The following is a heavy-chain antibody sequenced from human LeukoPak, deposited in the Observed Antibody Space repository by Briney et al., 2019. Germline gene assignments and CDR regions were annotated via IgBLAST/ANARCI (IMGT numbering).Heavy chain of an antibody. CDR1: GFTFSSYA. V-gene: IGHV3-30-3*01. D-gene: IGHD6-13*01. Sequence: GGSLRLSCAASGFTFSSYAMHWVRQAPGKGLEWVAVISYDGSNKYYADSVKGRFTISRDNSKNTLYLQMNSLRAEDTAVYYCASNRLIGSSWSWGQGTLVTVSS. CDR3: ASNRLIGSSWS. CDR2: ISYDGSNK. J-gene: IGHJ5*02.